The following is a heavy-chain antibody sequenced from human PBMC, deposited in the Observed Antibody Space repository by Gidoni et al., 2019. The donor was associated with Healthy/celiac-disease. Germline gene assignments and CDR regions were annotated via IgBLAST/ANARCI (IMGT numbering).Heavy chain of an antibody. D-gene: IGHD3-10*01. CDR2: IYSGGIT. CDR3: ARLSGGSGSPTEDNYYYYGMDV. V-gene: IGHV3-53*01. CDR1: GFTVSSNY. J-gene: IGHJ6*02. Sequence: EVQLVESGGGLIQPGGSLRLSCAASGFTVSSNYMSWVRQAPGKGLEWVSFIYSGGITYYADSVKGRFTISRDNSKTTLYLQMNSLRAEDTAVYYCARLSGGSGSPTEDNYYYYGMDVWGQGTTVTVSS.